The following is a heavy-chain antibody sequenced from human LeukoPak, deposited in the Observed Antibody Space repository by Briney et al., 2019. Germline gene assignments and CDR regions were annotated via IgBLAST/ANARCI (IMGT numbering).Heavy chain of an antibody. Sequence: ASVKVSCKASGYTFTGYYMHWVRQAPGQGLEWMGWVNPNSGGTNYAQKFQGRVTMTRDTSISTAYMELSRLRSDNTAVYYCARAITYSSSWYYFDYWGQGTLVTVSS. J-gene: IGHJ4*02. CDR3: ARAITYSSSWYYFDY. V-gene: IGHV1-2*02. CDR1: GYTFTGYY. CDR2: VNPNSGGT. D-gene: IGHD6-13*01.